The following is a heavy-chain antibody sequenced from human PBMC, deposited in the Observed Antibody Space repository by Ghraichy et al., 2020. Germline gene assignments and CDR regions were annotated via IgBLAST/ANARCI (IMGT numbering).Heavy chain of an antibody. J-gene: IGHJ6*02. D-gene: IGHD2-2*02. Sequence: GGSLRLSCAASGFTFDDYAMHWVRQAPGKGLEWVSGISWNSGSIGYADSVKGRFTISRDNAKNSLYLQMNSLRAEDTALYYCAKDIGCSSTSCYTHSYYYYGMDVWGQGTTVTVSS. CDR1: GFTFDDYA. CDR3: AKDIGCSSTSCYTHSYYYYGMDV. V-gene: IGHV3-9*01. CDR2: ISWNSGSI.